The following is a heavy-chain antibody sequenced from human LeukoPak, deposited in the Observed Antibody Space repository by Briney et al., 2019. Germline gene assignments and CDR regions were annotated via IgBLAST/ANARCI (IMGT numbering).Heavy chain of an antibody. D-gene: IGHD1-26*01. J-gene: IGHJ4*02. CDR2: ISSRSSII. Sequence: GGSLRLSCAASGFIFSSYSMNWVRQAPGKGLEWVSYISSRSSIIYYADSVKGRFTISRDNAKNSLYLQMNSLRDEDTALYYCTSTGILGATTGVGLFDFWGQGTLVTVSS. CDR1: GFIFSSYS. V-gene: IGHV3-48*02. CDR3: TSTGILGATTGVGLFDF.